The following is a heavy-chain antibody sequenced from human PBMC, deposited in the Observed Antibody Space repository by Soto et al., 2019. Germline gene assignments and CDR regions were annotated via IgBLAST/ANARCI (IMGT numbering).Heavy chain of an antibody. D-gene: IGHD4-4*01. CDR1: GGSISSGNYY. Sequence: SETQSLTCTVSGGSISSGNYYWTWIRQPPGKGLEWIGYIFYSGTTYYNPSLKSRVTISVDTSKSQFSLKPSSVTAADTAVYYCARDLQSFDYWGQGTLVTVSS. CDR2: IFYSGTT. CDR3: ARDLQSFDY. J-gene: IGHJ4*02. V-gene: IGHV4-30-4*01.